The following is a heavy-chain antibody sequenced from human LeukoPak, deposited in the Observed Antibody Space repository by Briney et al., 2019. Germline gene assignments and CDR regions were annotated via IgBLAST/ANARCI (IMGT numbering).Heavy chain of an antibody. CDR2: IYYSGST. V-gene: IGHV4-59*01. D-gene: IGHD1-20*01. J-gene: IGHJ6*02. CDR3: ATCNWNYGMDV. Sequence: SEALSLTCTVSGGSISSYYWGWIRQPPGKGLEWIGYIYYSGSTNYNPSLKSRVTISVDTSKNQFSLKLSSVTAADTAVYYCATCNWNYGMDVWGQGTTVTVSS. CDR1: GGSISSYY.